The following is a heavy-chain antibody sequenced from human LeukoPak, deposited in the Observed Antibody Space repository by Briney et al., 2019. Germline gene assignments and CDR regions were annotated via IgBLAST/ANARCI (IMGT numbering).Heavy chain of an antibody. D-gene: IGHD1-26*01. CDR2: ISGSGGST. CDR1: GFTFSSYP. J-gene: IGHJ4*02. CDR3: AKDRGGNYLFYLDY. Sequence: GGSLRLSCAASGFTFSSYPMSWVRQAPGKGLEWVSVISGSGGSTYYADSVKGRFTISRDNSKNTLYLQMNSLRAEDTAVYYCAKDRGGNYLFYLDYWGQGTLVTVSS. V-gene: IGHV3-23*01.